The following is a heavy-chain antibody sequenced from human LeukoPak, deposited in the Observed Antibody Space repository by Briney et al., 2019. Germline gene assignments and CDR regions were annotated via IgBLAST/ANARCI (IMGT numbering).Heavy chain of an antibody. CDR1: GFTFSSYG. CDR3: ARARLRNYYYMDV. J-gene: IGHJ6*03. CDR2: IRYDGSNK. Sequence: GGSLRLSCAASGFTFSSYGMHWVRQAPGKGLEWVAFIRYDGSNKYYADSVKGRFTISRDNSKNTLYLQMNSLRAEDTAVYYCARARLRNYYYMDVWGKGTTVTVSS. V-gene: IGHV3-30*02.